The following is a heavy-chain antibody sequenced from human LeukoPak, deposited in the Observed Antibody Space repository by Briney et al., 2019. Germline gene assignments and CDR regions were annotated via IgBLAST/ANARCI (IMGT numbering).Heavy chain of an antibody. CDR3: ARGVTQ. Sequence: PSETLSLTCTVSGGSIDDYYWSWIRQPPGKGPEWIGYIYYTGSTSYNPSLQSRLTISIDTSKTQFSLRLTSVTAADTAVYFCARGVTQWGQGTLVTVSS. J-gene: IGHJ4*02. D-gene: IGHD2-21*02. V-gene: IGHV4-59*01. CDR1: GGSIDDYY. CDR2: IYYTGST.